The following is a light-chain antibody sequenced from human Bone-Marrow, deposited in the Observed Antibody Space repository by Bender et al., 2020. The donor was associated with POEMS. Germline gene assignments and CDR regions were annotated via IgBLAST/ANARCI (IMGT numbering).Light chain of an antibody. J-gene: IGLJ3*02. CDR1: SNDIGGHVY. CDR2: EVT. CDR3: QSFDTSLSGWV. Sequence: QSALTQPASVSGSPGQSITISCTGTSNDIGGHVYVSWYQQHPGKAPKLMIYEVTYRPPGISYRFSGSKSGNTASLTISGLQAEDEADYYCQSFDTSLSGWVFGAGTKLTV. V-gene: IGLV2-14*01.